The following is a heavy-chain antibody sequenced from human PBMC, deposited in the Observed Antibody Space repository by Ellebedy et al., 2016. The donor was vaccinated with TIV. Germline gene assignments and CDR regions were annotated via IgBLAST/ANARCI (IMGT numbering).Heavy chain of an antibody. CDR3: ARVVGGDYYYYGMDV. CDR2: IKTDGSET. J-gene: IGHJ6*02. Sequence: GESLKISCAAWGFSFSNFWMSWVRQAPGKGLEWVAHIKTDGSETYYVDSVKGRFTISRDNAKNSLYLQMNSLRAEDTAVYYCARVVGGDYYYYGMDVWGQGTTVTVSS. D-gene: IGHD2-2*01. CDR1: GFSFSNFW. V-gene: IGHV3-7*04.